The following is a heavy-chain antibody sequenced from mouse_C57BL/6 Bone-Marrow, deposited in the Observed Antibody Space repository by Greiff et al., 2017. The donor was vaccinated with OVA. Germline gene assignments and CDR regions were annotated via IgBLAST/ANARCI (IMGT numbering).Heavy chain of an antibody. V-gene: IGHV1-62-2*01. CDR3: ARHEMGYGTGPPSWFAY. CDR2: FYPGSGSI. D-gene: IGHD2-1*01. J-gene: IGHJ3*01. CDR1: GYTFTEYT. Sequence: QVQLQQSGAELVKPGASVKLSCKASGYTFTEYTIHWVKQRSGQGLEWIGWFYPGSGSIKYNEKFKDKATLTADKSSSTVYMELSRLTSEDSAVYFCARHEMGYGTGPPSWFAYWGQGTLVTVSA.